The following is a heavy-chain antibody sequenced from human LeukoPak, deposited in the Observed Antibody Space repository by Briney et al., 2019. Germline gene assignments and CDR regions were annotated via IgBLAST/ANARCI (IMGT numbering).Heavy chain of an antibody. CDR3: ARWVNTAMVTGVSKGFDP. CDR1: GYTFTSYG. Sequence: ASVKVSCKASGYTFTSYGISWVRQAPGQGLEWMGWISAYNGNTNYAQKLQGRVTMTTDTSTSTAYMELRSLRSDDTAVYYCARWVNTAMVTGVSKGFDPWGQGTLVTVSS. D-gene: IGHD5-18*01. V-gene: IGHV1-18*01. CDR2: ISAYNGNT. J-gene: IGHJ5*02.